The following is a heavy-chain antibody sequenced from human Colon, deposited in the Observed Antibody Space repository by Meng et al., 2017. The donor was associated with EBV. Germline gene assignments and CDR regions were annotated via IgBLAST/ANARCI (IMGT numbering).Heavy chain of an antibody. Sequence: QVQVQQWGAGLLKPFXTLXLTCGXYGASFSGYYWSWIRQPPGKGLEWIGEVNPGGSTNYSPSLKSRVTISVDTSKNQFSLRLNSVTAADTAVYYCARVGGLDGYRLGGDYWGQGALVTVSS. J-gene: IGHJ4*02. CDR3: ARVGGLDGYRLGGDY. V-gene: IGHV4-34*01. CDR2: VNPGGST. CDR1: GASFSGYY. D-gene: IGHD5-24*01.